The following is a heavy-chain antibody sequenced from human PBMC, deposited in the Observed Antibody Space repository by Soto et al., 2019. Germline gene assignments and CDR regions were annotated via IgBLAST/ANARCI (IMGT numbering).Heavy chain of an antibody. D-gene: IGHD1-1*01. CDR1: GFTFSSYA. V-gene: IGHV3-30-3*01. Sequence: GGSLRLSCAASGFTFSSYAMHWVRQAPGKGLEGVAVISYDGSNKYYAASVKGRFTISRDNSKNTLYLQMNSLRAEDTAVYYCARAGTLTTTFDYWGQGTLVTVSS. CDR3: ARAGTLTTTFDY. J-gene: IGHJ4*02. CDR2: ISYDGSNK.